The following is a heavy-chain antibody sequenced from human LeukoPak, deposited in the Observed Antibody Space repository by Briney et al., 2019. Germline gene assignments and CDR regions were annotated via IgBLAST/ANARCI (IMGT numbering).Heavy chain of an antibody. CDR2: ISNSSSYI. CDR1: GFTFNNYS. J-gene: IGHJ4*02. Sequence: SGGSLRLSCAASGFTFNNYSMNWVRQAPGKGLEWVSSISNSSSYIYYADSVKGRFTISRDNAKNSLYLQMNSLRAEDTGVYYCATYPGYFDYWGQGTLVTVSS. V-gene: IGHV3-21*01. CDR3: ATYPGYFDY.